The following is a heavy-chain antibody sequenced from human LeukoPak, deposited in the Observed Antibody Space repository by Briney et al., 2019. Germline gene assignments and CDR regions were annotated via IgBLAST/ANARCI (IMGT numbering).Heavy chain of an antibody. CDR2: IIPIFGTA. CDR1: GYTFTSYG. D-gene: IGHD3-22*01. J-gene: IGHJ4*02. CDR3: ASRSSGYSFDY. Sequence: SVKVSCKASGYTFTSYGISWVRQAPGQGLEWMGRIIPIFGTANYAQKFQGRVTITTDESTSTAYMELSSLRSEDTAVYYCASRSSGYSFDYWGQGTLVTVSS. V-gene: IGHV1-69*05.